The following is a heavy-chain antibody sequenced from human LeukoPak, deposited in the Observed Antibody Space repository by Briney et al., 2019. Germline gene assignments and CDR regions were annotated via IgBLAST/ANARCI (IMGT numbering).Heavy chain of an antibody. CDR3: AKGYEDSSWYNY. Sequence: PGGSLRLSCAASGFTFSSYSMNWVRKAPGKGLEWVSSISSSSSYIYYADSVKGRFTISRDNAKNSLYLQMNSLRAEDTAVYYCAKGYEDSSWYNYWGQGTLVTVSS. CDR1: GFTFSSYS. D-gene: IGHD6-13*01. V-gene: IGHV3-21*01. J-gene: IGHJ4*02. CDR2: ISSSSSYI.